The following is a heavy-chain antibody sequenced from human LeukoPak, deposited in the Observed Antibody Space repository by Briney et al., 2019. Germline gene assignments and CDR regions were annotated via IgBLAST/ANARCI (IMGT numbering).Heavy chain of an antibody. CDR2: ISSSGSTI. J-gene: IGHJ6*03. Sequence: PGGSLRLSCAASGFTFSDYYMSWIRQAPGKGLEWVSYISSSGSTIYYADSVKGRFTISRDNAKNSLYLQMNSLRAEDTAVYYCASFEGYYCYYMDVWGKGTTVTVSS. V-gene: IGHV3-11*04. CDR3: ASFEGYYCYYMDV. CDR1: GFTFSDYY.